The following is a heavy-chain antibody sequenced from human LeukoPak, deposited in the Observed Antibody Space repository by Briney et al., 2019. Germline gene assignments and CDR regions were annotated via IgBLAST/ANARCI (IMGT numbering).Heavy chain of an antibody. Sequence: GGSLRLSCAASGFTFSTYSMNWVRQAPGKGLEWVSSISSGSDHIYYADSVKGRFTISRDNAKNSLYLQMDSLRAEDTVVFFCARNDYASSSGYDFWGQGTLVTVSS. D-gene: IGHD6-6*01. CDR2: ISSGSDHI. CDR1: GFTFSTYS. V-gene: IGHV3-21*01. CDR3: ARNDYASSSGYDF. J-gene: IGHJ4*02.